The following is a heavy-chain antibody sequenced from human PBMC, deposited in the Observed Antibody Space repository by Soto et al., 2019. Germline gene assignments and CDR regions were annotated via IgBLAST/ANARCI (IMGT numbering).Heavy chain of an antibody. CDR2: IIPIFGTA. D-gene: IGHD3-22*01. V-gene: IGHV1-69*13. CDR3: ARADKGVYYYDSSGYLMDV. Sequence: SVKVSCKASGGTFSSYAISWVRQAPGQGLEWMGGIIPIFGTANYAQKFQGRVTITADESTSTAYMELSSLRSEDTAVYYCARADKGVYYYDSSGYLMDVWGQGTTVTVSS. CDR1: GGTFSSYA. J-gene: IGHJ6*02.